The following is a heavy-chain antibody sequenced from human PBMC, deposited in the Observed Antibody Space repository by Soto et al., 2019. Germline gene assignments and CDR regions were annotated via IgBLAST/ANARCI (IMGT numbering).Heavy chain of an antibody. V-gene: IGHV3-23*01. D-gene: IGHD3-10*01. CDR1: GFTFSNYA. J-gene: IGHJ4*02. Sequence: EVQVLESGGALVQPGGSLRLSCAASGFTFSNYAMSWVRQAPGKGLEWVSSISGSGGNIYYADSVKGRLTLSRDNSKNTLYLQMNSLRVEATAVYYCAKTNMGYYLASWGQGTLVTFSS. CDR2: ISGSGGNI. CDR3: AKTNMGYYLAS.